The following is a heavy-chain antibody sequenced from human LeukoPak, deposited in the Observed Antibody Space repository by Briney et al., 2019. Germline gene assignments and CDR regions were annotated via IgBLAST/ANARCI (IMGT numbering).Heavy chain of an antibody. CDR3: AREGYCSGGSCYSRHYYYYGMDV. CDR1: GGTFGSYA. CDR2: IIPIFGTA. Sequence: SVKVSCKASGGTFGSYAISWVRQAPGQGLEWMGGIIPIFGTANYAQKFQGRVTITADESTSTAYMELSSLRSEDTAVYYCAREGYCSGGSCYSRHYYYYGMDVWGKGTTVTVSS. V-gene: IGHV1-69*13. D-gene: IGHD2-15*01. J-gene: IGHJ6*04.